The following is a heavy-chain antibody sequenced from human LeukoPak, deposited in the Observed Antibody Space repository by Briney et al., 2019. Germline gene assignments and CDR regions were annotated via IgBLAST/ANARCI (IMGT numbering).Heavy chain of an antibody. CDR2: ISGDGGST. CDR3: ARESQSSGWYDF. D-gene: IGHD3-22*01. Sequence: GGALRLSCAAPGFIFHDYAIHWVRQPPGKGLEWVSLISGDGGSTFYADSVKGRFTISRDNSKHSLYLQMSSLRIEHTALYYCARESQSSGWYDFWGQGTLVTVSS. CDR1: GFIFHDYA. V-gene: IGHV3-43*02. J-gene: IGHJ5*01.